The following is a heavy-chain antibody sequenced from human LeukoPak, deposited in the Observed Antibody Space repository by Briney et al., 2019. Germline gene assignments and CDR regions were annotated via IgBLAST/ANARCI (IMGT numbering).Heavy chain of an antibody. J-gene: IGHJ4*02. V-gene: IGHV3-53*01. CDR3: ALTLHFNIG. D-gene: IGHD3-3*02. Sequence: NSVKGRFTISRDNSKNTLYLHMSSLRVEDTAVYYCALTLHFNIGWGQGTLVTVSS.